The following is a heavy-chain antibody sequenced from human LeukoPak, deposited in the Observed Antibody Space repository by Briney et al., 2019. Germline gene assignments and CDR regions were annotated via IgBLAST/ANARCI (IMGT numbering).Heavy chain of an antibody. V-gene: IGHV1-69*01. CDR2: IIPIFGTA. CDR3: ALYSSSWYVGFDY. CDR1: GGTFCSYA. J-gene: IGHJ4*02. D-gene: IGHD6-13*01. Sequence: SVKVSCKAPGGTFCSYAISSVRQAPGQGIEWMGGIIPIFGTANYAQKFQGRVTITADESTSTAYMELSSLRSEDTAVYYCALYSSSWYVGFDYWGQGTLVTVSS.